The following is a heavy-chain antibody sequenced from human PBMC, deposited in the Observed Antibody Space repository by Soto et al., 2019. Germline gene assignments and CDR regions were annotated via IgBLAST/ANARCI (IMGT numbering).Heavy chain of an antibody. Sequence: SVKVSCKASGGTFSSYTISWVRQAPGQGLEWMGRIIPILGIANYAQKFKGRVTITADKSTSTAYMELSSLRSENTAVYYCASGRDFDWQTYDYYYYGMDVWG. CDR1: GGTFSSYT. V-gene: IGHV1-69*02. CDR2: IIPILGIA. D-gene: IGHD3-9*01. CDR3: ASGRDFDWQTYDYYYYGMDV. J-gene: IGHJ6*02.